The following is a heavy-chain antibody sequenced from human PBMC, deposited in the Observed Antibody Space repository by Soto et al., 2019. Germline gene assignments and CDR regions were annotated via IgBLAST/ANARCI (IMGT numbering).Heavy chain of an antibody. Sequence: KASETLSLTCAVYGGSFIGYYCSCVRHPPLKWREWIGEINHSGSTNYNPSLKSRVTISVDTSKNQFSLKLSSVTAADTAVYYCARDRSSSSTLNYYYYYGMDVWGQGTTVTVSS. V-gene: IGHV4-34*01. CDR3: ARDRSSSSTLNYYYYYGMDV. CDR2: INHSGST. D-gene: IGHD6-6*01. CDR1: GGSFIGYY. J-gene: IGHJ6*02.